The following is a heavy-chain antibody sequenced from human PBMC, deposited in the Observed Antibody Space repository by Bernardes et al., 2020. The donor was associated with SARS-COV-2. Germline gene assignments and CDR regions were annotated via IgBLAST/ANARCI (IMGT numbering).Heavy chain of an antibody. CDR3: ASGPYDHDGTAYSAIDY. CDR1: AFTVRNDY. Sequence: GSLRLSCAASAFTVRNDYMSWLRQTPGKGLEWVSVIYSGGNTYYTDSVKGRFTISRHISENTLYLHMNSLRSEDTAVYYCASGPYDHDGTAYSAIDYWGQGILVTVYS. J-gene: IGHJ4*02. CDR2: IYSGGNT. V-gene: IGHV3-53*04. D-gene: IGHD3-22*01.